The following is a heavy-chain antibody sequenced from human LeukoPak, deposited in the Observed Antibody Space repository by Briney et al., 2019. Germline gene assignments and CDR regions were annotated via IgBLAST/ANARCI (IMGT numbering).Heavy chain of an antibody. CDR1: GGSISSYY. V-gene: IGHV4-59*01. J-gene: IGHJ6*03. CDR3: ASGGSSYYYYYHYMDV. D-gene: IGHD4-23*01. Sequence: PSETPSLTCTVSGGSISSYYWNWIRQPPGKGLEWIGYIYYSGNTNYNPSLKSRVTISVDTSKNQFSLKLSSVTAADTAVYYCASGGSSYYYYYHYMDVWGKGTTVTVSS. CDR2: IYYSGNT.